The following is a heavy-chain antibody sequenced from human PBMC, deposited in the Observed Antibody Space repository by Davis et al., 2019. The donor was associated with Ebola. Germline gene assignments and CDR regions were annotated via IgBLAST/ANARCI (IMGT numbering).Heavy chain of an antibody. J-gene: IGHJ4*02. CDR1: NYSISNGYY. Sequence: PGGSLRLSCAVSNYSISNGYYWGWIRQPPGKGLECIGSLYHNGSTSYNPSLKSRATMSVDTSKNQFSLKLSSVTAADTAVYFCARGIRYYDFWSGYHSSGWTLIDYWGLGTLVTVSS. CDR3: ARGIRYYDFWSGYHSSGWTLIDY. V-gene: IGHV4-38-2*01. CDR2: LYHNGST. D-gene: IGHD3-3*01.